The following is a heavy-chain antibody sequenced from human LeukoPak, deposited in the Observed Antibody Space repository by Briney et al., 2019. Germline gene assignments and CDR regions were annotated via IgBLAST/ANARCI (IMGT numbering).Heavy chain of an antibody. CDR1: GYRFTSYW. V-gene: IGHV5-51*01. CDR2: IYPGDSDT. CDR3: ARHPTTVTENWFDP. Sequence: GGSLKISCKGSGYRFTSYWIGWVRQMPGKGLEGMGIIYPGDSDTRYSPSFQGQVTISADKSISTSYLQWSSLKASDTAMYYCARHPTTVTENWFDPWGQGTLVTVSS. D-gene: IGHD4-17*01. J-gene: IGHJ5*02.